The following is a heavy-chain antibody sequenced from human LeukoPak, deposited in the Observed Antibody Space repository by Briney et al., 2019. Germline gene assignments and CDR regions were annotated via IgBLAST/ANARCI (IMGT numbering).Heavy chain of an antibody. V-gene: IGHV3-21*04. CDR2: ISGGSSYI. Sequence: PGGSLRLSCAASGFTFSSYTMNWVRQAPGKGLEWVSSISGGSSYIYYADSVKGRFTISRHNANNSLYLQMDSLRAEDTAVYYCARGVRWLQLSYFDYWGQGTLVTVSS. D-gene: IGHD5-24*01. CDR1: GFTFSSYT. J-gene: IGHJ4*02. CDR3: ARGVRWLQLSYFDY.